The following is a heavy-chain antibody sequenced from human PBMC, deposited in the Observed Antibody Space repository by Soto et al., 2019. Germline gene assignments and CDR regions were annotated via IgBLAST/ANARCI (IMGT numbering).Heavy chain of an antibody. V-gene: IGHV2-5*02. D-gene: IGHD2-21*02. J-gene: IGHJ1*01. Sequence: QITLKESGPTLVKPTQTLTLTCTFSGFSLSTSGVGVGWIRQPPGKALEWLALIYWDDDKRYSPSLKSRLTITKDTDKNQVVLTMTNMDPVDTATYYCARLIVVVTARSADFQHWGQGTLVTVSS. CDR3: ARLIVVVTARSADFQH. CDR2: IYWDDDK. CDR1: GFSLSTSGVG.